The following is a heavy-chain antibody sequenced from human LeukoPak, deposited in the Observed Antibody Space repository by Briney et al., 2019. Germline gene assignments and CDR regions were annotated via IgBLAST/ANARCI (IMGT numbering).Heavy chain of an antibody. Sequence: GGSLRLSCAASGFTFSSYWMSWVRQAPGKGLEWVANIKQDGSEKYYVDSVQGRFTISRDNAKNLLFPQMNSLRAEDTAVYYCARDVGYDSSGYYPYYFDYWGQGTLVTVSS. CDR1: GFTFSSYW. D-gene: IGHD3-22*01. J-gene: IGHJ4*02. CDR3: ARDVGYDSSGYYPYYFDY. V-gene: IGHV3-7*05. CDR2: IKQDGSEK.